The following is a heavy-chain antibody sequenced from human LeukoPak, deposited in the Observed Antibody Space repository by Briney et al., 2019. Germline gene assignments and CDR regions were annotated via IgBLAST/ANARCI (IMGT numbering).Heavy chain of an antibody. V-gene: IGHV3-23*01. CDR1: GFTFSSYA. CDR2: ISGSGGST. CDR3: AKDTEAYYDHFDP. D-gene: IGHD3-22*01. J-gene: IGHJ5*02. Sequence: GGSLRLSCAASGFTFSSYAMSWVRPAPGKGLEWVSAISGSGGSTYYADSVKGRFTISRDNSKNTLYLQMNSLTAEDTAVYYCAKDTEAYYDHFDPWGQGTLVTVSS.